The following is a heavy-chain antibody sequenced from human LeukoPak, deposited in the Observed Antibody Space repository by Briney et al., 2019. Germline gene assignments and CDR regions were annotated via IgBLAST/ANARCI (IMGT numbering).Heavy chain of an antibody. D-gene: IGHD2/OR15-2a*01. V-gene: IGHV4-61*01. CDR2: IYYSGGST. Sequence: PSETLSLTCTVSGGSISSSSYYWTWIRQPPGKGLEWIGYIYYSGGSTSYSPSLKSRVTISVDTSKNQFSLKLSSVTAADTAIYYCARDNINAFDIWGQGTMVTVSS. J-gene: IGHJ3*02. CDR3: ARDNINAFDI. CDR1: GGSISSSSYY.